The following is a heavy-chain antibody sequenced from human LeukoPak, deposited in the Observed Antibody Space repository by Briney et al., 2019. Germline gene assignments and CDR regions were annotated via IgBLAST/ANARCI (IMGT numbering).Heavy chain of an antibody. CDR2: INPNSGGT. CDR1: GYTFTGYY. Sequence: ASVKVSCKASGYTFTGYYMHWVRQAPGQGLGWMGWINPNSGGTNYAQKFQGRVTMTRDTSISTAYMELSRLRSDDTAVYYCARAYYYDSSGTGYWGQGTLVTVSS. D-gene: IGHD3-22*01. V-gene: IGHV1-2*02. CDR3: ARAYYYDSSGTGY. J-gene: IGHJ4*02.